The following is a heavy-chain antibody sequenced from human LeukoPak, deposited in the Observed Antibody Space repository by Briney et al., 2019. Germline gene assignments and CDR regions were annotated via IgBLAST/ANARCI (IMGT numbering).Heavy chain of an antibody. J-gene: IGHJ4*02. Sequence: GGSLRLSCAASGFTFSSSAMSWVRQAPGKGLEWVSSISGSGSGGSTYYADSVRGRFTISRDNSKNTLYLQMNSLRVEDTAVYHCARARLAVSGNYFENWGQGTLVTVSS. CDR1: GFTFSSSA. CDR2: ISGSGSGGST. CDR3: ARARLAVSGNYFEN. D-gene: IGHD6-19*01. V-gene: IGHV3-23*01.